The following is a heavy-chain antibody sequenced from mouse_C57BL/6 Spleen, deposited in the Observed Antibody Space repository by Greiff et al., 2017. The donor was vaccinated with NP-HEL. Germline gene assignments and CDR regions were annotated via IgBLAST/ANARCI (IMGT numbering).Heavy chain of an antibody. Sequence: QVQLQQSGAELVRPGASVTLSCKASGYTFTDYEMHWVKQTPVHGLEWIGAIDPETGGTAYNQKFKGKAILTADKSSSTAYMELRSLTSEDSAVYYCTRYPNYGSSPDYWGQGTTLTVSS. D-gene: IGHD1-1*01. CDR1: GYTFTDYE. V-gene: IGHV1-15*01. J-gene: IGHJ2*01. CDR3: TRYPNYGSSPDY. CDR2: IDPETGGT.